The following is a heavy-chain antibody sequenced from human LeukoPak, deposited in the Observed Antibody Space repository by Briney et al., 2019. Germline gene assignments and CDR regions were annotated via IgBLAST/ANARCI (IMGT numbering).Heavy chain of an antibody. CDR1: GAPVNFYY. V-gene: IGHV4-4*07. Sequence: KPSETLSLTCTVSGAPVNFYYLSWIRHSAEKGLEWIGRIYTRGNTNYNPSLKSRVTLSVDTSRNQFSLMLSSVTAADTAVYYCAKESRLGGASGGHHFDYWGQGVLVTVSS. CDR2: IYTRGNT. J-gene: IGHJ4*02. CDR3: AKESRLGGASGGHHFDY. D-gene: IGHD3-10*01.